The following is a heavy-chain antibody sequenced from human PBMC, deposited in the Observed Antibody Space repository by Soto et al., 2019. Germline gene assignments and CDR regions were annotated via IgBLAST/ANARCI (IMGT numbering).Heavy chain of an antibody. CDR1: GYTFTSYG. J-gene: IGHJ4*02. CDR3: ARLVPTTTLEQLVHNY. Sequence: QVQLVQSGAEVKKPGASVKVSCKASGYTFTSYGITWVRQAPGQGLEWMGWISAYNGNTNYAQKLQGRVTMTTDTSTSTAYMELRSLRSDDTAVYYCARLVPTTTLEQLVHNYRGQGTLVTVSS. CDR2: ISAYNGNT. D-gene: IGHD6-13*01. V-gene: IGHV1-18*01.